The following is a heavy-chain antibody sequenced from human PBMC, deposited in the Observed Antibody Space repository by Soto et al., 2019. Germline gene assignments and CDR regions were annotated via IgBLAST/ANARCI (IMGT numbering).Heavy chain of an antibody. V-gene: IGHV4-59*01. CDR1: GGSISSYY. CDR3: ARSIAARTGWDY. D-gene: IGHD6-6*01. J-gene: IGHJ4*02. CDR2: IYYSGST. Sequence: SETLSLTCRVAGGSISSYYGSWIRQPPGKGLEWIGYIYYSGSTNYNPSLKSRVTISVDTSKNQFSLKLSSVTAADTAVYYCARSIAARTGWDYWGQGTLVTVSS.